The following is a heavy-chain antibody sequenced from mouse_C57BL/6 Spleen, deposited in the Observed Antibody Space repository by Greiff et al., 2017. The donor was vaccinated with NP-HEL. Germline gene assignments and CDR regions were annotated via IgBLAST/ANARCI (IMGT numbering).Heavy chain of an antibody. CDR3: ARGSSSYDFDY. CDR1: GYAFSSYW. J-gene: IGHJ2*01. CDR2: IYPGDGDT. D-gene: IGHD1-1*01. Sequence: QVQLKQSGAELVKPGASVKISCKASGYAFSSYWMNWVKQRPGKGLEWIGQIYPGDGDTNYNGKFKGKATLTADKSSSTAYMQLSSLTSEDSAVYFCARGSSSYDFDYWGQGTTLTVSS. V-gene: IGHV1-80*01.